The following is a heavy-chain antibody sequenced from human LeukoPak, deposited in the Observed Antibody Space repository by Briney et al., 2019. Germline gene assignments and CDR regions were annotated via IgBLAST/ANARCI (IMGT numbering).Heavy chain of an antibody. D-gene: IGHD4-17*01. V-gene: IGHV3-23*01. CDR1: GFTLSNYA. CDR3: AKDLQSGYGDDGNYFDY. J-gene: IGHJ4*02. Sequence: GGSLRLSCAASGFTLSNYAMTWVRQAPGKGLEWVSSITGSGALTYYADSVKGRFTISKDNAMDTVFLQMNSLRAEDTAVYYCAKDLQSGYGDDGNYFDYWGQGTLVTVSS. CDR2: ITGSGALT.